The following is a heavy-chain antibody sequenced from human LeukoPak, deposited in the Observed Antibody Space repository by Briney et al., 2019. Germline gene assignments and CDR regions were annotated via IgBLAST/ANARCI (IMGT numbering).Heavy chain of an antibody. D-gene: IGHD3-3*01. CDR1: GFTFNSYS. CDR3: ANAQVFGTPHFEY. J-gene: IGHJ4*02. Sequence: GSLRLSCAASGFTFNSYSMHWVRQAPGKGLDWVSSITAGGATTYYADSVKGRFSISRDNSKNTLYLQMNSLRVEDTAVYYCANAQVFGTPHFEYWGQGTLVTVSS. CDR2: ITAGGATT. V-gene: IGHV3-23*01.